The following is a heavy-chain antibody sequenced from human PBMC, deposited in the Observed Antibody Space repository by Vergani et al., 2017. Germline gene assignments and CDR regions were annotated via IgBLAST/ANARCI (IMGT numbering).Heavy chain of an antibody. CDR2: INPNIGGT. CDR1: GYTFTGYY. D-gene: IGHD2-15*01. CDR3: ASSLIVVALDI. Sequence: QVQLVQSGAEVKKPGASVKVSCKASGYTFTGYYMHWVRQAPGQGLEWMGWINPNIGGTNYAQKFQGRVTMTRDTSISTAYMELSRLRSDDTAVYYCASSLIVVALDIWGQGTMVTVSS. V-gene: IGHV1-2*02. J-gene: IGHJ3*02.